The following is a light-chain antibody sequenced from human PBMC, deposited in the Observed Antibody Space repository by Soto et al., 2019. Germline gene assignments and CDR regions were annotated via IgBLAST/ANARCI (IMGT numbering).Light chain of an antibody. J-gene: IGKJ2*01. Sequence: DIQMTQFPSTLSASVGDRVTITCRASQSVNNWLAWYQQKPGKAPHLLIYNASNLEGGVPSRFSGSGSGTDFTLTISCLQPDDFATYYCQQYNNYYTFGQGTKLEIK. CDR3: QQYNNYYT. CDR2: NAS. V-gene: IGKV1-5*03. CDR1: QSVNNW.